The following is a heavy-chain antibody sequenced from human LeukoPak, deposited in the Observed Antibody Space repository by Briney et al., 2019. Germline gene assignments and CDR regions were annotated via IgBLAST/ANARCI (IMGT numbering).Heavy chain of an antibody. V-gene: IGHV1-24*01. J-gene: IGHJ4*02. CDR2: FDPEHGKT. CDR1: GYTLTELS. Sequence: GASVKVSCKVSGYTLTELSMHWVRQAPGKGLEWMGGFDPEHGKTIYAQKFQGRVTMTEDTSTDTAYMELSSLRSEDTAVYYCATDLPRCYDSTSMLSSYWGQGTLVTVSS. CDR3: ATDLPRCYDSTSMLSSY. D-gene: IGHD3-22*01.